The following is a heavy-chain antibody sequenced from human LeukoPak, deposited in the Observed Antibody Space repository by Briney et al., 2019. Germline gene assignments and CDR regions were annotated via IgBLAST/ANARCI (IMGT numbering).Heavy chain of an antibody. Sequence: AVQVSCQASGGTFSSYAISWVRQAPGQGLEWMGRIIPILGIANYAQKLQGRVTITADKSTSTAYMELSSLRSEDTAVNYCARGGDSTALFDPWGEGALVTVSS. V-gene: IGHV1-69*04. J-gene: IGHJ5*02. CDR1: GGTFSSYA. D-gene: IGHD3-16*01. CDR2: IIPILGIA. CDR3: ARGGDSTALFDP.